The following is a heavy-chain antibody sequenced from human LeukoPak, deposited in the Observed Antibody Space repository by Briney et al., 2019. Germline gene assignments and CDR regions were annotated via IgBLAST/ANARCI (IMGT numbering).Heavy chain of an antibody. D-gene: IGHD3-22*01. CDR2: IDPNSGGT. V-gene: IGHV1-2*02. CDR3: ARGSPPRVYYDRSGYYSYYFDY. Sequence: GASVKVSCKASRYTFTCYYMDLVRQAPGQGLEWMGWIDPNSGGTNYAQKSQGRVTMTRDTSTSTAYMELRSLRSDDTAVYYCARGSPPRVYYDRSGYYSYYFDYWGQGTLVTVSS. J-gene: IGHJ4*02. CDR1: RYTFTCYY.